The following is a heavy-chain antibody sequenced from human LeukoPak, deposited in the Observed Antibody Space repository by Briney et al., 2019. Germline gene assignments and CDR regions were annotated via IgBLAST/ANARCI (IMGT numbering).Heavy chain of an antibody. D-gene: IGHD1-26*01. J-gene: IGHJ4*02. CDR2: FDPEDGET. V-gene: IGHV1-24*01. Sequence: ASVKVSCKVSGYTLTELSMHWARQAPGKGLEWMGGFDPEDGETIYAQKFQGRVTMTEDTSTDTAYMELSSLRSEDTAVYYCAPRIVGATRDDYFDYWGQGTLVTVSS. CDR3: APRIVGATRDDYFDY. CDR1: GYTLTELS.